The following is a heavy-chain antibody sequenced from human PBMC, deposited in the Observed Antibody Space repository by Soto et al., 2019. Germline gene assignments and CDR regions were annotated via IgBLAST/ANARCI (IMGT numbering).Heavy chain of an antibody. D-gene: IGHD6-6*01. V-gene: IGHV1-18*01. CDR3: ARGNGPARNP. Sequence: QVQLVQSGAEVKKPGASVKVSCKASGYTFGSFGISWVRQAPGQGLEWMGWMSAYNGNTNYARKVQDRVTMTRDTSTSTAYMELRSMRSDDTAVYYCARGNGPARNPWGQGTLVTVSS. CDR1: GYTFGSFG. CDR2: MSAYNGNT. J-gene: IGHJ5*02.